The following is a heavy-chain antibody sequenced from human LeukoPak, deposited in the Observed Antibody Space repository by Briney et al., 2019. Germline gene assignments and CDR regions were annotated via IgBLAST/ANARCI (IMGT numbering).Heavy chain of an antibody. CDR2: INWNGGST. CDR1: GFTFDDCG. V-gene: IGHV3-20*04. Sequence: GGSLRLSCAASGFTFDDCGMSWVRQAPGKGLEWVSGINWNGGSTGYADSVKGRFTISRDNAKNSLYLQMNSLRAEDTALYYCARAPRDDYSNYFDYWGQGTLVTVSS. CDR3: ARAPRDDYSNYFDY. D-gene: IGHD4-11*01. J-gene: IGHJ4*02.